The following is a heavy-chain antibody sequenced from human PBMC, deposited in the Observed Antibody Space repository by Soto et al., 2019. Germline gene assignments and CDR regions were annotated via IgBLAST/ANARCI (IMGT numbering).Heavy chain of an antibody. V-gene: IGHV1-69*08. CDR2: IIPILGVA. D-gene: IGHD5-12*01. J-gene: IGHJ3*02. CDR3: ARDGNTGYDYAFNI. Sequence: QVQLVQSGAEVKKPGSSVKVSCKASGGSFSHYTIAWVRQAPGQGLEWMGRIIPILGVAHYAQSFQGRVTNTADKSTYTAYMELTSLRSEDTAVYYCARDGNTGYDYAFNIWGQGTMVTVSS. CDR1: GGSFSHYT.